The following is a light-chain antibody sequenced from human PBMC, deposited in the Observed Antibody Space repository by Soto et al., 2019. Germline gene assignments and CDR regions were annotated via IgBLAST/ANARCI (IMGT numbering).Light chain of an antibody. CDR3: QSFDKYLSAVV. Sequence: QSVLTQPPSVSAAPGQKVTIACSGSSSNIGNNHVSWYQQVPGTAPKLLIYDSNERPSGIPDRFSGSKSDTSATLGITGLQAEDEADYYCQSFDKYLSAVVFGGGTKLTVL. J-gene: IGLJ2*01. CDR2: DSN. V-gene: IGLV1-51*01. CDR1: SSNIGNNH.